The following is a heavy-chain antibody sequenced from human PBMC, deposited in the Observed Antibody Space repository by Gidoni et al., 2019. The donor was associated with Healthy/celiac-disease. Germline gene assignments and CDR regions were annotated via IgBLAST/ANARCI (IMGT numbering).Heavy chain of an antibody. CDR3: AKELLWFGVDGY. Sequence: EVQLLASGGGLVQPACSLRLSCAPSGFTFSSYAMRWVRQARGKGLEWVAAISGSGGSTYYADTVKGRFTISRENSKNTLYLQMNSLRAEETAVDYCAKELLWFGVDGYWGQGTLVTVSS. V-gene: IGHV3-23*01. CDR2: ISGSGGST. D-gene: IGHD3-10*01. CDR1: GFTFSSYA. J-gene: IGHJ4*02.